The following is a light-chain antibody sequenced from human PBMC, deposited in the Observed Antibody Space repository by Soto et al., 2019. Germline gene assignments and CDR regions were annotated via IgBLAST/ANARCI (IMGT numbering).Light chain of an antibody. V-gene: IGLV1-51*01. CDR2: DDN. CDR1: SSNIGGNS. J-gene: IGLJ1*01. CDR3: GSWDSSLSDYV. Sequence: QSVLGHPPSASSAPGRKVTIACSGSSSNIGGNSVSWYQQLPGTAPKLLIYDDNKRPSGIPDRFSGSKSGTSATLGITGFQTGDEADYYCGSWDSSLSDYVFGTGTKATVL.